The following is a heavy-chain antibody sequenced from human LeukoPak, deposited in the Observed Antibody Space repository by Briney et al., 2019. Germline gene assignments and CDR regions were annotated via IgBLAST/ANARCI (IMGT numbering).Heavy chain of an antibody. D-gene: IGHD3-10*01. CDR2: ISSDGSNK. CDR1: GFTFSSYV. CDR3: ARETAGSGSKLDY. Sequence: GGSLRLSCAASGFTFSSYVMRWVRQAPGKGLEWVAIISSDGSNKYYADSVKGRFTISRDNSKNTLYLQLNSLRAEDTAVYYCARETAGSGSKLDYWGQGTLVTVSS. J-gene: IGHJ4*02. V-gene: IGHV3-30-3*01.